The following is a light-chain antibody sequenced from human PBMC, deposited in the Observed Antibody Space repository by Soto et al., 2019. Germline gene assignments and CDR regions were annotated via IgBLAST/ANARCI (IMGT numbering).Light chain of an antibody. CDR1: QRVSSSTY. V-gene: IGKV3-20*01. J-gene: IGKJ1*01. CDR2: GAS. Sequence: EVVLTQSPGALSLSPGERATLYCRASQRVSSSTYLAWYQQKPGQAPRLLIYGASSRATGIPDRFSGSGSGTDFTLTISRLEPEDFAVYYCQQYGSSPRTFGQGTKVEIK. CDR3: QQYGSSPRT.